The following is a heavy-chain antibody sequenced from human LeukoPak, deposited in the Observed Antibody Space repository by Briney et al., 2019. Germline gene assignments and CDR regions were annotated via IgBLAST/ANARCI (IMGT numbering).Heavy chain of an antibody. CDR2: IRYDGSNK. Sequence: TGGSLRLSCAASEFSVGSNYMTWVRQAPGKGLEWVAFIRYDGSNKYYADSVKGRFTISRDNAKNSLYLQMNSLRAEDTAIYYCARGSSSWYYFDYWGQGTLVTVSS. J-gene: IGHJ4*02. CDR1: EFSVGSNY. V-gene: IGHV3-30*02. D-gene: IGHD6-13*01. CDR3: ARGSSSWYYFDY.